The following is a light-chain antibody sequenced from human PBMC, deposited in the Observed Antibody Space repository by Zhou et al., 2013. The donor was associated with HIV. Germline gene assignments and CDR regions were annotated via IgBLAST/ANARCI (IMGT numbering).Light chain of an antibody. CDR3: QQLNSYPLT. Sequence: DIQLTQSPSFLSSSVGDRVSMTCRASQDIGRYLAWYQQQPGKVPSLLIYSASTLQSGVPSRFSASGSGTEFTLTINTLQPEDFATYYCQQLNSYPLTFGGGTKVEIK. CDR2: SAS. CDR1: QDIGRY. V-gene: IGKV1-9*01. J-gene: IGKJ4*01.